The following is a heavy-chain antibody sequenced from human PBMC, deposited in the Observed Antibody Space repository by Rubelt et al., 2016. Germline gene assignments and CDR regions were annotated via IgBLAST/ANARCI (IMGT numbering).Heavy chain of an antibody. CDR3: ARGPRHSSGSNLRS. CDR1: GYTFTSYG. D-gene: IGHD6-19*01. Sequence: QVQLVQSGAEVKKPGASVKVSCKASGYTFTSYGISWVRQAPGQGLEWMGWISAYNGNTNYAQKLQGRDAMNTGTSTSTAYMERRSPRADESAAYYGARGPRHSSGSNLRSWGQAAVVT. V-gene: IGHV1-18*01. CDR2: ISAYNGNT. J-gene: IGHJ5*02.